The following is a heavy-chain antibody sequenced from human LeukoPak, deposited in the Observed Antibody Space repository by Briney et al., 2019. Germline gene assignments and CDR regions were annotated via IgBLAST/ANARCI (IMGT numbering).Heavy chain of an antibody. J-gene: IGHJ6*03. CDR3: ARVIHAYYDFWSGYYTGYYYYYYMDV. CDR2: IKQDGSEK. CDR1: GFTFSSYW. V-gene: IGHV3-7*01. Sequence: GGSLRLSCAASGFTFSSYWMSWVRQAPGKGLEWVANIKQDGSEKYYVDSEKGRFTISRDNAKNSLYLQMNSLRAEDTAVYYCARVIHAYYDFWSGYYTGYYYYYYMDVWGKGTTVTVSS. D-gene: IGHD3-3*01.